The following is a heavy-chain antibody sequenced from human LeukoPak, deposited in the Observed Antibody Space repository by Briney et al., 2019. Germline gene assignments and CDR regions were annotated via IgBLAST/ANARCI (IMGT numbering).Heavy chain of an antibody. CDR1: GFTFSRYW. CDR3: ARGGSYLNAFDI. Sequence: GGSLRLSCAASGFTFSRYWMSWVRQAPGKGLEWVANIKEDGSEKFHVGSVRGRFTISRDNAKNSLYLQMNSLRVEDTAVYYCARGGSYLNAFDIWGQGTMVTVSS. D-gene: IGHD1-26*01. J-gene: IGHJ3*02. V-gene: IGHV3-7*04. CDR2: IKEDGSEK.